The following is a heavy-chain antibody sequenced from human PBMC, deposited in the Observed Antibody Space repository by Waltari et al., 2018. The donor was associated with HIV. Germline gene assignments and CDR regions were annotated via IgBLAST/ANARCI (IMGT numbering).Heavy chain of an antibody. Sequence: EVQLLESGGGLVQPGGSLRLSCAASGFTFSSYAMSWVRQAPGKGLEWVSAISGSGGSTYYADSVKGRFTISRDNSKNTLYLQMNSLRAEDTAVYYCAKTAPKSIGVSDYGDYDYFDYWGQGTLVTVSS. CDR2: ISGSGGST. V-gene: IGHV3-23*01. J-gene: IGHJ4*02. CDR1: GFTFSSYA. D-gene: IGHD4-17*01. CDR3: AKTAPKSIGVSDYGDYDYFDY.